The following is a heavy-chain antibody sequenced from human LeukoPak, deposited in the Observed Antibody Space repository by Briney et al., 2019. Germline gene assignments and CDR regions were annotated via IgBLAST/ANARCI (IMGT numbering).Heavy chain of an antibody. J-gene: IGHJ4*02. V-gene: IGHV4-4*02. CDR1: GGSISSSNW. Sequence: SETLSLTCTVSGGSISSSNWWSWVRQPPGKGQEWIGEIYHSGSTNYNPSLKSRVTISVDKSKNQFSLKLSSVTAADTAVYYCARIYYDSSGYGLDWGQGTLVTVSS. CDR2: IYHSGST. CDR3: ARIYYDSSGYGLD. D-gene: IGHD3-22*01.